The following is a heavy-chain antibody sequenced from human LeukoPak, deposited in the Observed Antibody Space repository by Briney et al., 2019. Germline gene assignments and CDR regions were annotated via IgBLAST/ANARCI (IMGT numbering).Heavy chain of an antibody. V-gene: IGHV1-46*01. CDR3: ARAGDSGDFPLGYFYYMDV. J-gene: IGHJ6*03. CDR2: INPSGGST. Sequence: ASVKVSRQASGYTFTRYYMHWVGPAPGKGLDGVGIINPSGGSTSYTQKFQGRVTMTRDTSTSTVYMELSSLRSEDTAVYYCARAGDSGDFPLGYFYYMDVWGKGTTVTVSS. CDR1: GYTFTRYY. D-gene: IGHD4-17*01.